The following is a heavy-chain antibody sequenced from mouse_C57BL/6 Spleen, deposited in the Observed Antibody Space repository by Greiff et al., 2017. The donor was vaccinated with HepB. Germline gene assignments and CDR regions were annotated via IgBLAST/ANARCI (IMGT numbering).Heavy chain of an antibody. D-gene: IGHD2-12*01. V-gene: IGHV1-82*01. J-gene: IGHJ3*01. CDR1: GYAFSSSW. CDR3: ARGRAYDGGFAY. CDR2: IYPGDGDT. Sequence: QVQLKESGPELVKPGASVKISCKASGYAFSSSWMNWVKQRPGKGLEWIGRIYPGDGDTNYNGKFKGKATLTADKSSSTAYMQLSSLTSEDSAVYFCARGRAYDGGFAYWGQGTLVTVSA.